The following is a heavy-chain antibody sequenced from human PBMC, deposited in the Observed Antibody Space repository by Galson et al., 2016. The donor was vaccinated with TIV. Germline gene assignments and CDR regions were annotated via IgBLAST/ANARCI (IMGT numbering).Heavy chain of an antibody. D-gene: IGHD3-3*01. CDR1: GGTFSNYA. V-gene: IGHV1-69*13. J-gene: IGHJ5*02. Sequence: SVKVSCKASGGTFSNYAISWVRQAPGQGLEWMGGIIPISGTPNYAHKFQGRVTITADESTSTAYMELSSLRSEDTAVYYCARDRSLNGGSGKTGGWFDPWGQGTLVTVSS. CDR2: IIPISGTP. CDR3: ARDRSLNGGSGKTGGWFDP.